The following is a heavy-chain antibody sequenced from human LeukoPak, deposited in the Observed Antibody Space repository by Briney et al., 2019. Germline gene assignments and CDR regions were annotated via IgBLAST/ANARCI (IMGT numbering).Heavy chain of an antibody. CDR3: ARDRGGYTYSHDY. D-gene: IGHD5-18*01. Sequence: GSLRLSCEGSGFTFSNYWMSWVRQSPEKGLEWIGEIYHDGSTNYNPSLKSRVTISMDKSKNQLSLKLNFVTAADTAVYYCARDRGGYTYSHDYWGQGTLVTVSS. J-gene: IGHJ4*02. CDR1: GFTFSNYW. V-gene: IGHV4-4*02. CDR2: IYHDGST.